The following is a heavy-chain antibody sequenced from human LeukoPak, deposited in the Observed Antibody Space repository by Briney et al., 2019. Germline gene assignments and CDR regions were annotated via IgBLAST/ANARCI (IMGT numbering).Heavy chain of an antibody. J-gene: IGHJ4*02. CDR1: GFTFSSYA. CDR3: AKDGPALSGWRFGYFDY. D-gene: IGHD3-10*01. V-gene: IGHV3-23*01. CDR2: ISGSGGST. Sequence: GGSLRLSCAASGFTFSSYAMSWVRQAPGKELEWVSAISGSGGSTHYADSVKGRFTISRDNSKNTLYLQMNSLRAEDTAVYYCAKDGPALSGWRFGYFDYWGQGTLVTVSS.